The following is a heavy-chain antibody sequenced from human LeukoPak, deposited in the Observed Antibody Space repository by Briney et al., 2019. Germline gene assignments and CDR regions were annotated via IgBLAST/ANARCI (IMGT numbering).Heavy chain of an antibody. D-gene: IGHD3-22*01. V-gene: IGHV4-59*01. CDR1: GVSISSYY. Sequence: SETLSLTCTVSGVSISSYYWTWIRQPPGKGLEWIGNIDYSGNTKYNPSLKSRVTISVDTSKNQFSLKLSSVTAADTAVFSCARWYYDSSGYRYLDYWGQGTLVTVSS. J-gene: IGHJ4*02. CDR2: IDYSGNT. CDR3: ARWYYDSSGYRYLDY.